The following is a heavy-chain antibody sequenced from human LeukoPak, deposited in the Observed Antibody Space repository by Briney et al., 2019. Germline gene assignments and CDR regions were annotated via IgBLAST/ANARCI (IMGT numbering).Heavy chain of an antibody. D-gene: IGHD3-3*01. CDR3: ARESGDFYDYGMDV. CDR2: IYHSGST. V-gene: IGHV4-30-2*01. Sequence: PSETLSLTCAVSGGSISSGGYSWSWIRQPPGKGLEWIGYIYHSGSTYYNPSLKSRVTISVDRSKNQFSLKLSSVTAADTAVYYCARESGDFYDYGMDVWGQGTTVTVSS. J-gene: IGHJ6*02. CDR1: GGSISSGGYS.